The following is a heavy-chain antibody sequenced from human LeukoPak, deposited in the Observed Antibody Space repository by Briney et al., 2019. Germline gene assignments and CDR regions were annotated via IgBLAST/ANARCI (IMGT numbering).Heavy chain of an antibody. J-gene: IGHJ4*02. CDR1: GFTFSDFW. D-gene: IGHD2-2*01. CDR3: TRMAWRSRPFDY. Sequence: GGSLRLSCTASGFTFSDFWISWVRQAPGKGLEWVANIKQDGSEKWYVDSVKGRFTISRDNAENSVHVQMNSLRAEDTAVYYCTRMAWRSRPFDYWGQGALVIVSS. V-gene: IGHV3-7*01. CDR2: IKQDGSEK.